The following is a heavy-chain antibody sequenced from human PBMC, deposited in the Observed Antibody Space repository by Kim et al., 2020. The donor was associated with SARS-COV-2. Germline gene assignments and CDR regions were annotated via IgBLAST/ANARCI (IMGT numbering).Heavy chain of an antibody. V-gene: IGHV1-18*01. J-gene: IGHJ5*02. Sequence: ASVKVSCKASGYTFSNYAINWVRQAPGQGLEWLGWISAHNGNTYYAQKFQDRVTMTTDTSTSTPYMELSSLTSDDKAFYYCARGVDSGGVHGLSRWFDPWGQGTLVTVSA. D-gene: IGHD6-19*01. CDR1: GYTFSNYA. CDR3: ARGVDSGGVHGLSRWFDP. CDR2: ISAHNGNT.